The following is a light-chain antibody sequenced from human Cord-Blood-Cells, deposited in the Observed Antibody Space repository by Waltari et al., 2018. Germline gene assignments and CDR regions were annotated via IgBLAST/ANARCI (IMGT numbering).Light chain of an antibody. CDR2: RDS. CDR1: NIGSKN. Sequence: SYELTQPLSVSVALGKTARITCGGNNIGSKNVHWAPQKPGQAPVLVIYRDSNRPSGIPERFSGSNSGNTATLTSSRAQAGDEADYYCQVWDSSTYVFGTGTKVTVL. CDR3: QVWDSSTYV. V-gene: IGLV3-9*01. J-gene: IGLJ1*01.